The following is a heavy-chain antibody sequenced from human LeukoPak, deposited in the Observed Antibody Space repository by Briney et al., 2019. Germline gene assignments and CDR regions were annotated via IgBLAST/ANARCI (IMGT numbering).Heavy chain of an antibody. Sequence: PGGSLRLSCAASGFPFSDYGMYWVRQAPGKGLEWLAVISHDGSNKYYADSVKSRFTISRDNSKNTLYLQMNSLRAEDTAVYYCARDLPRKGGATLGWGQGTLVTVSS. CDR2: ISHDGSNK. CDR3: ARDLPRKGGATLG. V-gene: IGHV3-30*03. CDR1: GFPFSDYG. D-gene: IGHD1-26*01. J-gene: IGHJ4*02.